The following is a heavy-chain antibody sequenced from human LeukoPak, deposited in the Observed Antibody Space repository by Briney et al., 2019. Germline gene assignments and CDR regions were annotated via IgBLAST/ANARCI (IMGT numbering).Heavy chain of an antibody. CDR3: ARDSGAGYCSGGSCLHHAFDI. CDR2: INPNSGGT. CDR1: GYTFTGYY. Sequence: ASVKVSCKASGYTFTGYYMHWVRQAPGQGLEWMGRINPNSGGTNYAQKFQGRVTMTRDTSTSTVYMELSSLRSEDTAVYYCARDSGAGYCSGGSCLHHAFDIWGQGTMVTVSS. V-gene: IGHV1-2*06. J-gene: IGHJ3*02. D-gene: IGHD2-15*01.